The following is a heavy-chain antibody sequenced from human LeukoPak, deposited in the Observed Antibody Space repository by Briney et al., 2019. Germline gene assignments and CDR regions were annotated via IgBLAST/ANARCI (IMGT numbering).Heavy chain of an antibody. Sequence: ASVKVSCKASGYTFTSYAMHWVRQAPGQGLEWMGWINAGNGNTKYSQKFQGRVTITRDTSASTAYMELSSLRSEDTAVYYCARARTGIAAAGDFDYWGQGTLVTVSS. D-gene: IGHD6-13*01. CDR2: INAGNGNT. CDR1: GYTFTSYA. V-gene: IGHV1-3*01. CDR3: ARARTGIAAAGDFDY. J-gene: IGHJ4*02.